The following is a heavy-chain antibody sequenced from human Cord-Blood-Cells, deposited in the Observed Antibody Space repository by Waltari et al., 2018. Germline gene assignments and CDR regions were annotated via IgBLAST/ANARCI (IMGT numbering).Heavy chain of an antibody. CDR3: ARLRAAAGTWGV. Sequence: QLQLQESGPGLVKPSETLSLTCTVSGGSISSSSYYWGWIRQPPGRGLGWIGSIYYSGSTYYNPSLKSRVTISVDTSKNQFSLKLSSVTAADTAVYYCARLRAAAGTWGVWGQGTTVTVSS. V-gene: IGHV4-39*01. D-gene: IGHD6-13*01. J-gene: IGHJ6*02. CDR2: IYYSGST. CDR1: GGSISSSSYY.